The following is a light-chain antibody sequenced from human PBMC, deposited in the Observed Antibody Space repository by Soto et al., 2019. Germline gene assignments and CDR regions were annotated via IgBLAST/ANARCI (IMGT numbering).Light chain of an antibody. Sequence: SYELTQPPSVSVSPGQTARITCSGDALTKQYAYWYQQKPGQAPVLVIYKDNERPSGIPERFSGSSSGTTVTLTISGVQAEDEADYYCQSADSSGTWVFGGGTQLTVL. J-gene: IGLJ3*02. CDR2: KDN. CDR1: ALTKQY. V-gene: IGLV3-25*03. CDR3: QSADSSGTWV.